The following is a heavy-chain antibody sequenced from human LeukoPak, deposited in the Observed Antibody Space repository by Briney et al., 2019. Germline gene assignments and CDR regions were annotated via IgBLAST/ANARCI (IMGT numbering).Heavy chain of an antibody. Sequence: SVKVSCKDSGGTFSSYAISWVRQAPGQGLEWMGGIIPIFGTANYAQKFQGRVTITADESTSTAYMELSSLRSEDTAVYYCARGSRVVGATPPYYFDYWGQGTLVTVSS. V-gene: IGHV1-69*13. CDR2: IIPIFGTA. D-gene: IGHD1-26*01. CDR3: ARGSRVVGATPPYYFDY. CDR1: GGTFSSYA. J-gene: IGHJ4*02.